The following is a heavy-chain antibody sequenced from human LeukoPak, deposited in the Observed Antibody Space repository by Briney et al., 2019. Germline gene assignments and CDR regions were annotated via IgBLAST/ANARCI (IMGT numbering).Heavy chain of an antibody. CDR3: ARGVRLDLLYYYYYMDV. J-gene: IGHJ6*03. V-gene: IGHV4-59*01. D-gene: IGHD1-1*01. CDR1: GGSISSYY. CDR2: IYYSGST. Sequence: SETLSLTCTVSGGSISSYYWSWIRQPPGKGLEWIGYIYYSGSTNYNPSLKSRVTISVDTSKNQFSLKLSSVTAADTAVYYCARGVRLDLLYYYYYMDVWGKGNTVTVSS.